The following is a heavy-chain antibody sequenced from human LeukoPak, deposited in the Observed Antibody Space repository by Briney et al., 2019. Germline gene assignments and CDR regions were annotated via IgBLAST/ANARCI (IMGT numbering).Heavy chain of an antibody. V-gene: IGHV4-61*09. CDR1: GGSISSGNYY. J-gene: IGHJ3*01. CDR2: IFTSGST. CDR3: AKSTYYYDTFVNAFDL. Sequence: SETLSLTCTASGGSISSGNYYWTWIRRPAGKGLEWIGHIFTSGSTRYNPSLKSRVTISIDASTNQFSLKLNSVTAADTAVYYCAKSTYYYDTFVNAFDLWGQGTVVTVSS. D-gene: IGHD3-22*01.